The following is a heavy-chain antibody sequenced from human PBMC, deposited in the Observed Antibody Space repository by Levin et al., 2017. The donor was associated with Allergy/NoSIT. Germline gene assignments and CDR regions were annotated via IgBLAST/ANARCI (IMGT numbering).Heavy chain of an antibody. CDR1: GGSISSSY. J-gene: IGHJ6*02. V-gene: IGHV4-59*01. CDR2: IYYSGST. Sequence: SQTLSLPCTVSGGSISSSYWSWIRQPPGKGLEWIGYIYYSGSTNYNPSLKSRVTISVDTSKNQFSLKLSSVTAADTAVYYCARDWGYYDSSGYYYYGMDGWGQGTTVTVSS. D-gene: IGHD3-22*01. CDR3: ARDWGYYDSSGYYYYGMDG.